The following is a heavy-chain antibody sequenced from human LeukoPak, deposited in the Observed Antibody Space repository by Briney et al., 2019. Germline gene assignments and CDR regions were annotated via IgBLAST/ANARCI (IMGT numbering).Heavy chain of an antibody. CDR1: GGSISSYY. Sequence: SETLSLTCTVSGGSISSYYWSWIRQPPGKGLEWIGYIYYTGSTNYNPSLKSRVTISVDTSKNQFSLKLSSVTAADTAVYYCARGWGYFDYWGQGTLVTVSS. CDR2: IYYTGST. CDR3: ARGWGYFDY. D-gene: IGHD1-26*01. V-gene: IGHV4-59*01. J-gene: IGHJ4*02.